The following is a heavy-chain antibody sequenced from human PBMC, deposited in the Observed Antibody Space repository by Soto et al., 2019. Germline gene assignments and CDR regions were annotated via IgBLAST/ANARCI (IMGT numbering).Heavy chain of an antibody. D-gene: IGHD5-12*01. J-gene: IGHJ6*02. V-gene: IGHV4-4*07. CDR1: GADINTYS. CDR3: ARDREAGYKFYYGMEV. Sequence: ASENLSPTCSVSGADINTYSWAWIRQPPGKGLEWIGRIYTSASINYNPSLQGRVTLSVDTSTNQVSMRLASVTAPETAIYYCARDREAGYKFYYGMEVWGQGTTLTVSS. CDR2: IYTSASI.